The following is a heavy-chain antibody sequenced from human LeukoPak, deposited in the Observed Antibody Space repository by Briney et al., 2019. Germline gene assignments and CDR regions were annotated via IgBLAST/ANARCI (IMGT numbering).Heavy chain of an antibody. D-gene: IGHD2-8*02. CDR1: GFTFSSYW. CDR3: TGGESGAFDI. V-gene: IGHV3-74*01. J-gene: IGHJ3*02. Sequence: PGGSLRLSCAASGFTFSSYWMHWVRQAPGKGLVWVSRINSDGNSTSYADSVKGRFTISRDNAKNTLYLQMNSLRAEDTAVYYCTGGESGAFDIWGQGTMVTVSS. CDR2: INSDGNST.